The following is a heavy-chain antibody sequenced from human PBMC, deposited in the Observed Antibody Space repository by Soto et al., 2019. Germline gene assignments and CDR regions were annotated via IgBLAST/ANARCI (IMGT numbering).Heavy chain of an antibody. CDR3: ARDPGAVRGVRMAPGMDV. J-gene: IGHJ6*02. CDR2: IWYDGSNK. CDR1: GFTFSSYG. V-gene: IGHV3-33*01. D-gene: IGHD3-10*01. Sequence: QVQLVESGGGVVQPGRSLRLSCAASGFTFSSYGMHWVRQAPGKGLEWVAVIWYDGSNKYYADSVKGRFTISRDNSKNTLYLQMNSLRAEDTAVYYCARDPGAVRGVRMAPGMDVWGQGTTVTVSS.